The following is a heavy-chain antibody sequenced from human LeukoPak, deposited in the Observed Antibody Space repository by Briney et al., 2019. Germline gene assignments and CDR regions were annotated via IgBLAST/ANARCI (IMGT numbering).Heavy chain of an antibody. Sequence: GGSLRLSCAASGFTFSSYAMSWVRQAPGKGLEWVANIKQDGSKKSYVDSVKGRFTISRDNAKNSLYLQMNSLRAEDTAIYYCTRVGYIDEGIDYWGQGTLVTVSS. J-gene: IGHJ4*02. D-gene: IGHD5-24*01. V-gene: IGHV3-7*04. CDR3: TRVGYIDEGIDY. CDR1: GFTFSSYA. CDR2: IKQDGSKK.